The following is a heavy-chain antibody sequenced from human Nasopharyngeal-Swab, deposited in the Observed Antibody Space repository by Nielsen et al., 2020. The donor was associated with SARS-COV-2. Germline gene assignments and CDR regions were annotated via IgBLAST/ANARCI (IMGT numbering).Heavy chain of an antibody. CDR2: IKQDGSEK. D-gene: IGHD2-2*03. Sequence: GESLKISCAASGFTFSSYWMSWVRQAPGKGLEWVANIKQDGSEKYYVDSVKGRFTISRDNAKNSLYLQMNSLRAEDTAVYYCARDITLVDIVVVPAAMDYYGMDVWGQGTTVTVSS. CDR1: GFTFSSYW. CDR3: ARDITLVDIVVVPAAMDYYGMDV. V-gene: IGHV3-7*01. J-gene: IGHJ6*02.